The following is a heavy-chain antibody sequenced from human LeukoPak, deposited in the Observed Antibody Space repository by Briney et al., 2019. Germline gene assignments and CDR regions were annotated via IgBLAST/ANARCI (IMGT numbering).Heavy chain of an antibody. D-gene: IGHD3-10*01. J-gene: IGHJ3*02. CDR1: GFTFSNYG. CDR2: ISYDGSNK. V-gene: IGHV3-30*18. CDR3: AKSRGVVKDAFDI. Sequence: GGSLRLSCAASGFTFSNYGMHWVRQAPGKGLEWVAFISYDGSNKYYADSVKGRFTISRDNSKNTLYLQMNSLRAEDTAMYYCAKSRGVVKDAFDIWGQGTMVTVSS.